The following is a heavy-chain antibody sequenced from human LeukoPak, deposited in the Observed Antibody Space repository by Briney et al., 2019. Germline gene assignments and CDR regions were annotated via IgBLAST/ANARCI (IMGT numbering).Heavy chain of an antibody. CDR1: GGSISNYY. D-gene: IGHD7-27*01. V-gene: IGHV4-59*01. J-gene: IGHJ5*02. Sequence: KPSETLSLTCTVSGGSISNYYWSWIRQPPGKGLELIGYIYYSGSTNYNPSLRSRVTIPVDTSKNQFSLKLSSVTAADTAVYYCARATTGEPYSWFGPWGQGTLVTVSS. CDR3: ARATTGEPYSWFGP. CDR2: IYYSGST.